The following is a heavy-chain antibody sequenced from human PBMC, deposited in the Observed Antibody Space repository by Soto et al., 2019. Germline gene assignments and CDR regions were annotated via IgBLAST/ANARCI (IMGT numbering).Heavy chain of an antibody. CDR3: ARGRTVSSIGPLLV. Sequence: QIQRLRPGAELRKPGASVKFSGKPPGYNFFAYVVSWVRQAPGQALEWLGWVSPKSGNTDYARKVQGRVTMTTDISTSTAYMELRGLISDDTGVYYCARGRTVSSIGPLLVWGQGTLVSVSS. J-gene: IGHJ1*01. D-gene: IGHD1-1*01. CDR1: GYNFFAYV. CDR2: VSPKSGNT. V-gene: IGHV1-18*01.